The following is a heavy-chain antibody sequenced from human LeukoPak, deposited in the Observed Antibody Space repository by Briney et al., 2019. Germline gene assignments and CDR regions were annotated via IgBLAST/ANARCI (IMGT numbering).Heavy chain of an antibody. J-gene: IGHJ4*02. CDR3: ARDRAHYYDSSGYFDY. CDR1: GGSISSYY. D-gene: IGHD3-22*01. V-gene: IGHV4-59*01. Sequence: SETLSLTCTVSGGSISSYYWSWIRQPPGKGLEWIWYIYYSGSTNYNPSLKSRVTISVDTSKNQFSLKLSSVTAADTAVYYCARDRAHYYDSSGYFDYWGQGTLVTVSS. CDR2: IYYSGST.